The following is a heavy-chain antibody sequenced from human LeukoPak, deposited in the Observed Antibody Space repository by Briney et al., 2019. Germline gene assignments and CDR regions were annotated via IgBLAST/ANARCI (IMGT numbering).Heavy chain of an antibody. CDR1: GFTFDDYA. J-gene: IGHJ5*02. V-gene: IGHV3-9*01. CDR3: ARVALGSYNWFDP. D-gene: IGHD3-10*01. CDR2: ISWNSGSI. Sequence: GRSLGLSCAASGFTFDDYAMHWVRQAPGKGLEWVSGISWNSGSIGYADSVKGRFTISRDNAKNSLYLQMNSLRAEDTAVYYCARVALGSYNWFDPWGQGTLVTVSS.